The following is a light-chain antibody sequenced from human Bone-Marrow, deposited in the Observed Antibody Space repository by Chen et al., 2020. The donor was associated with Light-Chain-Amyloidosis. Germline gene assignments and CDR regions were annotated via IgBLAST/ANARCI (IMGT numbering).Light chain of an antibody. V-gene: IGLV3-21*04. J-gene: IGLJ1*01. Sequence: SYVLPQPPPVSVAPGKTARITCGGNNIGSKSVHWYQQKPGQAPVLVIYYDSDRPSGIPERFSGSNSGNTATLTISRVEAGDEADYYCQVWDSSSDHYVFGTGTKVTVL. CDR3: QVWDSSSDHYV. CDR1: NIGSKS. CDR2: YDS.